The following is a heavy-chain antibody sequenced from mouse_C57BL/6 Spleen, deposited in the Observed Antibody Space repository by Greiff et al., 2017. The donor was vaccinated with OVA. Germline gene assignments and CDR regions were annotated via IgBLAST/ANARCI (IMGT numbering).Heavy chain of an antibody. V-gene: IGHV1-18*01. J-gene: IGHJ1*03. D-gene: IGHD1-1*01. Sequence: EVQLQQSGPELVKPGASVKIPCKASGYTFTDYNMDWVKQSHGQSLEWIGDINPNNGGTIYNQKFKGKATLTVDKSSSTAYMELRSLTSEDTAVYYGARGSFYGSSHWYFDVWGTGTTVTVSS. CDR1: GYTFTDYN. CDR3: ARGSFYGSSHWYFDV. CDR2: INPNNGGT.